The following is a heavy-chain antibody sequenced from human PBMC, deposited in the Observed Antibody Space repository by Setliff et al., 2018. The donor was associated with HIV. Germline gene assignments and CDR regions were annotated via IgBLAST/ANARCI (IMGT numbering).Heavy chain of an antibody. CDR2: IIPIFGTA. J-gene: IGHJ4*02. CDR3: ARGVDGSYRKFFDN. V-gene: IGHV1-69*13. Sequence: SVKVSCKAYGGTFSSYAIGWVRQAPGQGLEWMGGIIPIFGTANYAQKFQGRVTITADESTSTAYMELSSLTSEDTAFYYCARGVDGSYRKFFDNWGQGTLVTVSS. CDR1: GGTFSSYA. D-gene: IGHD1-26*01.